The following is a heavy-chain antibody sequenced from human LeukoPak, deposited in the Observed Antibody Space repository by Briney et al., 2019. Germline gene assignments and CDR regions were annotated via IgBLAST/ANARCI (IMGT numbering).Heavy chain of an antibody. CDR2: INPSGGAT. V-gene: IGHV1-46*01. CDR1: GYTFTSYY. CDR3: ARDRDRSGSDLFDY. D-gene: IGHD3-22*01. Sequence: VSVKVSCKASGYTFTSYYVHWVRQAPGQGPEWMGIINPSGGATSYAQKFQGRVTMTRDMSTSTVYMDLSSLRSDDTALYYCARDRDRSGSDLFDYWGQGTLVTVS. J-gene: IGHJ4*02.